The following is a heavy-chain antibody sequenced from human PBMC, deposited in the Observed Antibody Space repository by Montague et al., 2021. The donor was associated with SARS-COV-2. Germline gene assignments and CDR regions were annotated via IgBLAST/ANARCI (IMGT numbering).Heavy chain of an antibody. CDR3: ARGSHYYDSSGYYFDY. Sequence: SETLSLTCTVSGGSISSYYWSWIRQPPGKGLEWIGYIYYSGSTSXNPSLKSRVTIPVDTFKNQFSLKLSSVTAADTAVYYCARGSHYYDSSGYYFDYWGQGTLVTVSS. J-gene: IGHJ4*02. V-gene: IGHV4-59*01. D-gene: IGHD3-22*01. CDR1: GGSISSYY. CDR2: IYYSGST.